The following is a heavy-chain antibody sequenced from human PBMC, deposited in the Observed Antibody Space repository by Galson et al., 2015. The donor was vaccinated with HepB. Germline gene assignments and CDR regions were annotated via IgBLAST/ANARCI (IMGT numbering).Heavy chain of an antibody. CDR1: GFAFGDYA. CDR2: IRSKAYGGTI. D-gene: IGHD3-10*01. V-gene: IGHV3-49*04. J-gene: IGHJ4*02. Sequence: SLRLSCAVSGFAFGDYAMSWVRQAPGKGLEWVGLIRSKAYGGTIEYAASVKGRFTISRDDSKSIAYLQMNSLKTEDTAVYYCTRGLTILRGVITNFDYWGQGTLVTVSS. CDR3: TRGLTILRGVITNFDY.